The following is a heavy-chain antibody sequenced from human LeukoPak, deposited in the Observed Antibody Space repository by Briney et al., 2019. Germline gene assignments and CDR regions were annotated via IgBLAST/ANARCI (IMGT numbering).Heavy chain of an antibody. V-gene: IGHV2-5*02. J-gene: IGHJ3*01. CDR3: AHSPEPRYCSGGSCFHDAFDL. D-gene: IGHD2-15*01. Sequence: ESGPTLVKPTQTLTLTCTFSGFSLSTSGVGVGWIRQPPGKALEWLALIYWDDDKRYSPSLKSRLTITKDTSKNQVVLTMTNMDPVDTATYYCAHSPEPRYCSGGSCFHDAFDLWGQGTMVTVSS. CDR2: IYWDDDK. CDR1: GFSLSTSGVG.